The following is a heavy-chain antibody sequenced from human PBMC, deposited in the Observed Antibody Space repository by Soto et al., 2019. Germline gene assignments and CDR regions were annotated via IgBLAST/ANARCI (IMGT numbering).Heavy chain of an antibody. CDR3: ARGRYGDY. Sequence: QVHLVQSGAEVKKPGASVKVSCKGSGYAFTTYGITWVRQAPGQGLEWMGWISAHNGNTNYAQKLQGRVTVTRDTSTSTAYMELRRRRSDDTAVYDCARGRYGDYWGQGALVTVSS. CDR2: ISAHNGNT. CDR1: GYAFTTYG. J-gene: IGHJ4*02. V-gene: IGHV1-18*01. D-gene: IGHD1-1*01.